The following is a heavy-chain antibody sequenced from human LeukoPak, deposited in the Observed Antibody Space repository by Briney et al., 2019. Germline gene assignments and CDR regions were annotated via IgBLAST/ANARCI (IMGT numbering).Heavy chain of an antibody. D-gene: IGHD5-24*01. CDR3: ARERCRDGYNYKDY. J-gene: IGHJ4*02. CDR1: GFTFSAYG. V-gene: IGHV3-30*04. CDR2: ISYDGSYQ. Sequence: GGSLRLSCAVSGFTFSAYGMHWVRQAPGKGLEWVAVISYDGSYQAYADSVKGRFTVFRDSSKNTLYLQLNSLRPEDTGLYYCARERCRDGYNYKDYWGQGTQVSVSS.